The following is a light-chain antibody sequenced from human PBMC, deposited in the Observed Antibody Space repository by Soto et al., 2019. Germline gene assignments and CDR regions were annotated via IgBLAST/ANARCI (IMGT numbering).Light chain of an antibody. Sequence: EIAVSKPPVTVSLSKSETAILSCRASQTTSGKYLAWYQQRPGLDPRRLVYGASSRATGIPDRFRGSGSGTEFTLTISRREPEEFAVYFCQHYGSASPVTFGQGTRVEI. CDR1: QTTSGKY. CDR3: QHYGSASPVT. V-gene: IGKV3-20*01. CDR2: GAS. J-gene: IGKJ5*01.